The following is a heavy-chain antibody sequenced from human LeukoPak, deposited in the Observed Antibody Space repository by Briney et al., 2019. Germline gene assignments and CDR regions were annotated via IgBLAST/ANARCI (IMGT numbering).Heavy chain of an antibody. V-gene: IGHV3-30-3*01. D-gene: IGHD3-22*01. CDR2: ISSDGTNK. Sequence: PGGSLRLSCAASGFTFSSYTMHWVRQAPGKGLEWVAVISSDGTNKYYADSVQGRFTISRDNSKNTLYLQMNSLRAEDTAVYYCARVRDSSGVLGEFDYWGQGTLVTVSS. CDR3: ARVRDSSGVLGEFDY. J-gene: IGHJ4*02. CDR1: GFTFSSYT.